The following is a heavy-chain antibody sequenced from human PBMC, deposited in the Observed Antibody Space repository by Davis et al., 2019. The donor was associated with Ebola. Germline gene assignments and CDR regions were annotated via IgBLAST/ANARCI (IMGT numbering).Heavy chain of an antibody. CDR2: INHSGST. V-gene: IGHV4-34*01. D-gene: IGHD1-20*01. CDR1: GGSISSYY. CDR3: ARYNWNFGGFDP. J-gene: IGHJ5*02. Sequence: GSLRLSCTVSGGSISSYYWSWIRQPPGKGLEWIGEINHSGSTNYNPSLKSRVTISVDTSKNQFSLKLTSVTAADTAVYYCARYNWNFGGFDPWGQGTLVIVSS.